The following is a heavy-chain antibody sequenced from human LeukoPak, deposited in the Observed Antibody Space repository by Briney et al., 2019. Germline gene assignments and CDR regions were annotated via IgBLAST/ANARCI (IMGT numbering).Heavy chain of an antibody. D-gene: IGHD3-22*01. Sequence: GGSLRLSCAASGFTFSSYAMSWVRQAPGKGLEWVSAISGSGGSTYYADSVKGRFTISRDNSKNTLYLQMNSLRAEDTAVYYCAKDPPYYYDSSGYYYFDVWGQGTLVTVSS. CDR3: AKDPPYYYDSSGYYYFDV. V-gene: IGHV3-23*01. CDR1: GFTFSSYA. CDR2: ISGSGGST. J-gene: IGHJ4*02.